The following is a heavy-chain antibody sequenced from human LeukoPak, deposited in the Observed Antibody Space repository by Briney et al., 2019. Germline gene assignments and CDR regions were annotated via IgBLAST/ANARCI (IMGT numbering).Heavy chain of an antibody. Sequence: GMSLRLSCVASGLNFSNYAMHWVRQAPGKGPEWVAVVTYDGNRQYYADSVKGRVTISRDNSKNTVYLQMNSLRGEDSAVYYCARDPSLYDSSGPPPFDYWGQGTLVTVSS. CDR3: ARDPSLYDSSGPPPFDY. J-gene: IGHJ4*02. CDR1: GLNFSNYA. D-gene: IGHD3-22*01. V-gene: IGHV3-30-3*01. CDR2: VTYDGNRQ.